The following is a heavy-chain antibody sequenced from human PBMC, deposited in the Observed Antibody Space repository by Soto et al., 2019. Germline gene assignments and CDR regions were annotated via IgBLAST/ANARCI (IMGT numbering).Heavy chain of an antibody. J-gene: IGHJ4*02. D-gene: IGHD4-4*01. Sequence: QVQLQQWGAGLLKPSETLSLTCAVYGGSFSGYYWSWIRQPPGKGLEWIGEITHSGSNNYNPSLNSRVAISVDTSHNQFSLKLSSVTAADTAVYYGARGGAVTYYRPRYYFDYWGQGTLVPVSS. CDR3: ARGGAVTYYRPRYYFDY. CDR2: ITHSGSN. V-gene: IGHV4-34*01. CDR1: GGSFSGYY.